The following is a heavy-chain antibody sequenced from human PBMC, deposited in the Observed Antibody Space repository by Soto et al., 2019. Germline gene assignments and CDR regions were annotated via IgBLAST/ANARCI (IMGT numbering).Heavy chain of an antibody. CDR3: AKAQPLVVLYYQGYFQH. J-gene: IGHJ1*01. CDR1: GFTFSSYG. V-gene: IGHV3-30*18. D-gene: IGHD3-22*01. CDR2: ISYDGSNK. Sequence: TGGSLRLSCAASGFTFSSYGMHWVRQAPGKGLEWVAVISYDGSNKYYADSVKGRFTISRDNSKNTLYLQMNSLRAEDTAVYYCAKAQPLVVLYYQGYFQHWGQGTLVTVSS.